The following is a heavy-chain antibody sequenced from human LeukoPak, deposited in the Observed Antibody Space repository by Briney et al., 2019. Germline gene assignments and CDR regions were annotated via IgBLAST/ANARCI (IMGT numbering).Heavy chain of an antibody. J-gene: IGHJ4*02. CDR2: INHSGST. Sequence: SETLSLTCAVYGGSFSGYYWSWIRQPPGKGLEWIGEINHSGSTNYNPSLKSRVTISVDTSKNQFSLKLSSVTAADTAVYYCARGQWLVYSPFDYWGQGTLVTVSS. CDR1: GGSFSGYY. CDR3: ARGQWLVYSPFDY. V-gene: IGHV4-34*01. D-gene: IGHD6-19*01.